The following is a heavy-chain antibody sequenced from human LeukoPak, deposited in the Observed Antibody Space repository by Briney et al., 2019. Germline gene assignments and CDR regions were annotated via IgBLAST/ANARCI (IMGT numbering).Heavy chain of an antibody. J-gene: IGHJ3*02. CDR1: GSSSSSGSYY. D-gene: IGHD3-22*01. CDR2: IYTSGST. V-gene: IGHV4-61*02. CDR3: ARDGYYYDSSGYYAFDI. Sequence: SGTLSLTCTVSGSSSSSGSYYWSWIRQPAGKGLEGIGRIYTSGSTNYNPSLKSRVTISVDTSKNQFSLKLSSVTAADTAVYYCARDGYYYDSSGYYAFDIWGQGTMVTVSS.